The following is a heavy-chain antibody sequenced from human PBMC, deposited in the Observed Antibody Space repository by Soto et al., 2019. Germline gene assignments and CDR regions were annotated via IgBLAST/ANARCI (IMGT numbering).Heavy chain of an antibody. CDR2: ISYDGGIK. D-gene: IGHD3-10*01. CDR3: ARKYGSGTYRFSGMDV. CDR1: GFTFSSYS. Sequence: QVQLVESGGGVVQPGTSLSLSCAASGFTFSSYSMHWVRQVPGTGLEWVAVISYDGGIKFYADSMKGRFTISRDNSKNTLYLQMNSLRAEDTALYYCARKYGSGTYRFSGMDVWGQGTTVTVSS. J-gene: IGHJ6*02. V-gene: IGHV3-30-3*01.